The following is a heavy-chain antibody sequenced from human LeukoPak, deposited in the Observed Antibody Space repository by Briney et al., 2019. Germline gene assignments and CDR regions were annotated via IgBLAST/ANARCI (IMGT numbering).Heavy chain of an antibody. CDR1: GGSISSNCY. CDR3: AREEDRSGD. CDR2: IYYRGNA. J-gene: IGHJ4*02. V-gene: IGHV4-39*07. Sequence: PSETLSLTCTVSGGSISSNCYWAWIRQPPGQGLEWIGSIYYRGNAYYNPSLKSRVTISVDTSKNQFSLSLSSVTAADTAVYYCAREEDRSGDWGQGTLVTVTS. D-gene: IGHD3-22*01.